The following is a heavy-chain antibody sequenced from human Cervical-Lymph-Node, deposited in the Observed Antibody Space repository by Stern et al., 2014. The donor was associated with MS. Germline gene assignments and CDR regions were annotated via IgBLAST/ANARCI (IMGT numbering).Heavy chain of an antibody. CDR3: AKVHSQYGCMDA. D-gene: IGHD4-11*01. Sequence: EVQLVESGGGVVQPGGSLRLSCAATGFTFADYVMHWVRQAPGKGLEWVSVISWDATPEYDAVAVKVRFTIARDSRSDFLYLEMTGLRPEDTCLYYCAKVHSQYGCMDAWGQGTTVIVSS. J-gene: IGHJ6*02. CDR1: GFTFADYV. CDR2: ISWDATPE. V-gene: IGHV3-43*01.